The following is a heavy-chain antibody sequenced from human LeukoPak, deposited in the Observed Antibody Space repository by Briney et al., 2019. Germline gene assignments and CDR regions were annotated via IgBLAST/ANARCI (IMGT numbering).Heavy chain of an antibody. Sequence: PGGSLRLSCAASGFTFSDYYMSWIRQAPGKGLEWVSYISSSGSTIYYADSVKGRFTISRDNAKNSLYLQMNSLRAEDTAVYYCARDKSPEDMVREKFDYWGQGTLVTVSS. V-gene: IGHV3-11*01. CDR2: ISSSGSTI. CDR3: ARDKSPEDMVREKFDY. D-gene: IGHD3-10*01. CDR1: GFTFSDYY. J-gene: IGHJ4*02.